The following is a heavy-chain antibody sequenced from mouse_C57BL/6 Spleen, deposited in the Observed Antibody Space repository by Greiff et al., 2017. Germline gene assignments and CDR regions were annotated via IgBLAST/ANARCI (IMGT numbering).Heavy chain of an antibody. CDR1: GYTFTSYD. D-gene: IGHD1-1*01. CDR2: IYPGSGST. J-gene: IGHJ2*01. CDR3: ARHYGSSYGY. V-gene: IGHV1-85*01. Sequence: QVQLQQSGPELVKPGASVKLSCKASGYTFTSYDINWVKQRPGQGLEWIGWIYPGSGSTNYNEKFKSKATLTVDTSSSTAYMQLRSLTSEDSAVYYCARHYGSSYGYWGKGTTLTVSS.